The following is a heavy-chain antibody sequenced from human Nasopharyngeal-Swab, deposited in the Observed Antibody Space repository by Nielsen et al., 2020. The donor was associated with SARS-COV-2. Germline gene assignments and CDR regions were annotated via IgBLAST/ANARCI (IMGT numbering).Heavy chain of an antibody. V-gene: IGHV3-23*01. J-gene: IGHJ6*02. Sequence: WIRQPPGKGLEWVSAISGSGGSTYYADSVKGRFTISRDNSKNTLYLQMNSLRAEDTAVYYCAKDYYDSSGYRAFYGMDVWGQGTTVTVSS. CDR2: ISGSGGST. D-gene: IGHD3-22*01. CDR3: AKDYYDSSGYRAFYGMDV.